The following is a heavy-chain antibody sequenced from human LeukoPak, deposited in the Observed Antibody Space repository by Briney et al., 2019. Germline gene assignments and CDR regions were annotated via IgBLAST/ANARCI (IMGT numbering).Heavy chain of an antibody. CDR2: ISGSGGST. CDR1: GFTFSSYA. CDR3: AKAPRAVAGTSNYCDY. Sequence: GRSLRLSCAASGFTFSSYAMSWVRQAPGQGMEWVSAISGSGGSTYHADSVKGRSTISRDNSKNTLYLQMNSLRAEDRAVYYCAKAPRAVAGTSNYCDYWGQGTLVTVSS. D-gene: IGHD6-19*01. J-gene: IGHJ4*02. V-gene: IGHV3-23*01.